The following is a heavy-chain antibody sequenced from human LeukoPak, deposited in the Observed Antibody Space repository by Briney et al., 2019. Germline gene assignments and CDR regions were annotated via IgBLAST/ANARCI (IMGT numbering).Heavy chain of an antibody. D-gene: IGHD3-22*01. CDR2: IYTSGST. V-gene: IGHV4-61*02. CDR1: GGSISSGSYY. Sequence: SETLSLTCTVSGGSISSGSYYWSWIRQPAGKGLEWIGRIYTSGSTNYNPSLKSRVTISVDTSKNQFSLKLSSVTAADTAVYYCAGEVVITPYFDYWGQGTLVTVSS. J-gene: IGHJ4*02. CDR3: AGEVVITPYFDY.